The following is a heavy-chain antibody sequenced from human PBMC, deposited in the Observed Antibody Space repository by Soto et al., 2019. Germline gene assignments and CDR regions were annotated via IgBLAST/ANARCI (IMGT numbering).Heavy chain of an antibody. CDR1: GFTFSSYE. CDR3: AGDLLGGAFDY. CDR2: ISSSGSTI. D-gene: IGHD3-3*02. J-gene: IGHJ4*02. V-gene: IGHV3-48*03. Sequence: GGSLRLSCAASGFTFSSYEMNWVRQAPGKGLEWVSYISSSGSTIYYADSVKGRFTISRDNAKNSLYLQMNSLRAEDTAVYYCAGDLLGGAFDYWGQGTMVTVSS.